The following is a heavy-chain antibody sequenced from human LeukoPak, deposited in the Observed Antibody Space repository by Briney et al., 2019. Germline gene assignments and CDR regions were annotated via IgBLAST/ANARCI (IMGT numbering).Heavy chain of an antibody. CDR3: AERGGMIY. CDR1: GFTFSSYG. J-gene: IGHJ4*02. CDR2: ISYDGSNK. Sequence: GGSLRLSCAASGFTFSSYGMHWVRQAPGKGLEWVAVISYDGSNKYYADSVKGRFTISRDNSKNTLYLQMNSLRAEDTAVYYCAERGGMIYWGQGTLVTVSS. V-gene: IGHV3-30*18. D-gene: IGHD3-10*01.